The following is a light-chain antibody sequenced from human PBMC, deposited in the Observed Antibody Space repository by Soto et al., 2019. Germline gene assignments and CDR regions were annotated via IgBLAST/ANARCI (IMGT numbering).Light chain of an antibody. V-gene: IGKV3-15*01. CDR3: QQYNNWPPWT. CDR2: GAS. Sequence: EVVMTQSPDTLSVSPGETVTLSCRASHSVRSKLAWYQQKPGQAPRLFIYGASTRATGIPASFSGSGSVTEFTLTISSLQSEDFAVYYCQQYNNWPPWTFGQGTKVDIK. CDR1: HSVRSK. J-gene: IGKJ1*01.